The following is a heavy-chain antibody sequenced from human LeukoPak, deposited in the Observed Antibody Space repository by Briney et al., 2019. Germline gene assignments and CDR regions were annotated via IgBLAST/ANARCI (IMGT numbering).Heavy chain of an antibody. CDR2: ISYDGSKK. CDR1: GFTFSRYG. V-gene: IGHV3-30*18. J-gene: IGHJ4*02. CDR3: AKYRDIFPTPPDC. D-gene: IGHD3-3*02. Sequence: GGSLRLSCAVSGFTFSRYGIHWVRQAPGKGLEWVAVISYDGSKKYYADSVKGRFTISRDNSKNTVYLQMNSLRVEDTATYYCAKYRDIFPTPPDCWGLGALVTVSS.